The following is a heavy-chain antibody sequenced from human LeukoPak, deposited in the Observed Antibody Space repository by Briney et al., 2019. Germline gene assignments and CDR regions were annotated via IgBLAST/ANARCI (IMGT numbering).Heavy chain of an antibody. Sequence: SETLSLTCTVSGGSISSYYWSWIRQPPGKGLEWIGYIYYSGSTNYNPSLKSRVTISVDTSKNQFSLKLSSVTAADTAVYYCARARWVTVTTYGMDVWGQGTTVTVSS. CDR1: GGSISSYY. J-gene: IGHJ6*02. CDR2: IYYSGST. D-gene: IGHD4-17*01. CDR3: ARARWVTVTTYGMDV. V-gene: IGHV4-59*08.